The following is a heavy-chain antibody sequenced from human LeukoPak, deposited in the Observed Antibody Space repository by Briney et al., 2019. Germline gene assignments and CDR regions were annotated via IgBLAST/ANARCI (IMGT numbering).Heavy chain of an antibody. CDR3: ARLTRSWSFDY. Sequence: GESLKISCKGSRYSFTNYWIGWVRQMPGKGLEWMGIISPDGSDTRYSPSFQGQVTISADKSITTAYLQWSSLKASDTAMYYCARLTRSWSFDYWGQGTLVTVSS. V-gene: IGHV5-51*01. D-gene: IGHD6-13*01. CDR1: RYSFTNYW. CDR2: ISPDGSDT. J-gene: IGHJ4*02.